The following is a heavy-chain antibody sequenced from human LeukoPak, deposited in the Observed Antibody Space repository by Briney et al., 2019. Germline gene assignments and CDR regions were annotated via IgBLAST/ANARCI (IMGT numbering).Heavy chain of an antibody. D-gene: IGHD3-3*01. CDR1: RGSISSSNYY. CDR2: IYYSGTT. CDR3: AREITIFGVARYYYYMDV. J-gene: IGHJ6*03. V-gene: IGHV4-39*07. Sequence: SETLSLTCSVSRGSISSSNYYWGWIRQPPGKGLEWIGNIYYSGTTYYNPSLPSLKSRVTILVDTSKNQFSLKLRSVTAADTAVYYCAREITIFGVARYYYYMDVWGKGTTVTVSS.